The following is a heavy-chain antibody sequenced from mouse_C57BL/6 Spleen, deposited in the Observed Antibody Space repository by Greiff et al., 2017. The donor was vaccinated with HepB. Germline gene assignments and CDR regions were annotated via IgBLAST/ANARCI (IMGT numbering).Heavy chain of an antibody. CDR1: GYTFTSYW. D-gene: IGHD2-2*01. CDR3: ARLEVFGYERMDY. Sequence: QVQLQQPGAELVKPGASVKLSCKASGYTFTSYWMHWVKQRPGQGLEWIGMIHPNSGSTNYNEKFKSKATLTVDKSSSTAYMQLSSLTSEDSAVYYCARLEVFGYERMDYWGQGTSVTVSS. J-gene: IGHJ4*01. CDR2: IHPNSGST. V-gene: IGHV1-64*01.